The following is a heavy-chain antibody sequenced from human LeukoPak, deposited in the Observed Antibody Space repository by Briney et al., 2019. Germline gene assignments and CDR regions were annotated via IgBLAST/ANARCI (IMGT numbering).Heavy chain of an antibody. D-gene: IGHD4-17*01. J-gene: IGHJ6*02. Sequence: ASVKVSCKASGYTFPSYFMHWVRQAPGQGLEWMGIINPSGGSTSYAQKFQGRVTMTRDTSTSTVYMELSSLRSEDTAVYYCARDRAVTTSYYYYGMDVWGQGTTVTVSS. V-gene: IGHV1-46*01. CDR2: INPSGGST. CDR3: ARDRAVTTSYYYYGMDV. CDR1: GYTFPSYF.